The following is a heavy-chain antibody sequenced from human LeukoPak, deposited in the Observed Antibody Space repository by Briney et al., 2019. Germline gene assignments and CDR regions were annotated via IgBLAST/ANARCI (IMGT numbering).Heavy chain of an antibody. J-gene: IGHJ4*02. D-gene: IGHD1-26*01. CDR1: GFTFGDYA. Sequence: GGSLRLSCTASGFTFGDYAMSWVRQAPGKGLEWVGFIRSKAYGGTTECAASVKGRFTISRDDSKSIAYLQMNSLKAEDTAVYYCTRVFSRYSGSYCNYWGQGTLVTVSS. CDR3: TRVFSRYSGSYCNY. V-gene: IGHV3-49*04. CDR2: IRSKAYGGTT.